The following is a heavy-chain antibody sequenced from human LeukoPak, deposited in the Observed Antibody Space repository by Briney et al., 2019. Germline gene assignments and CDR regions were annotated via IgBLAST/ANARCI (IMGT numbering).Heavy chain of an antibody. CDR3: ARDAVRYFDWLFKEGGYFDY. Sequence: GASVKVSCKASGYTFTGYYMHWVRQAPGQGLEWMGWINPNSGGTNYAQKFQGRVTMTRDTSISTAYMELSRLRSDDTAVYYCARDAVRYFDWLFKEGGYFDYWGQGTLVTVSS. V-gene: IGHV1-2*02. CDR2: INPNSGGT. CDR1: GYTFTGYY. J-gene: IGHJ4*02. D-gene: IGHD3-9*01.